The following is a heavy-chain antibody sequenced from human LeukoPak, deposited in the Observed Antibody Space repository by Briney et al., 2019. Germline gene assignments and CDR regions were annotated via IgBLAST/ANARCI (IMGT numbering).Heavy chain of an antibody. V-gene: IGHV3-73*01. D-gene: IGHD3-10*01. Sequence: GGSLKLSCAASGFTFSGSAMHWVRQASGKGLEWVGRIRSKANSHATAYAASVKGRFTISRDDSKNTAYLQMNSLKTEDTAVYYCAREVVRGVIDYWGQGTLVTVSS. J-gene: IGHJ4*02. CDR2: IRSKANSHAT. CDR1: GFTFSGSA. CDR3: AREVVRGVIDY.